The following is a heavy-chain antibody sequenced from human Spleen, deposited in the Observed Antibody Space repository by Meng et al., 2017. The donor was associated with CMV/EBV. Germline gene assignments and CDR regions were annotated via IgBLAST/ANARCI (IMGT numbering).Heavy chain of an antibody. Sequence: ASVKVSCKASGYTFTGYYMHWVRQAPGQGLEWMGWINPNSGGTNYAQKFQGRVTMTRDTSISTAYMELSRLRSDDTAVYYCAGKLCSSTSCYGMDVWGQGTTVTVSS. CDR3: AGKLCSSTSCYGMDV. CDR1: GYTFTGYY. V-gene: IGHV1-2*02. D-gene: IGHD2-2*01. CDR2: INPNSGGT. J-gene: IGHJ6*02.